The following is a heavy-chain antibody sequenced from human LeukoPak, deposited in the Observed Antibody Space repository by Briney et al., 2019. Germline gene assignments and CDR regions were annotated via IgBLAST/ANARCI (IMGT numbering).Heavy chain of an antibody. D-gene: IGHD3-10*01. V-gene: IGHV3-7*01. Sequence: GGSLRLSCVASGFSISSHWMSWVRQAPGKGLEWVASLKEDVSARNLVDSVKGRFTISTDNAKNSLNLQMNSLRVEDTAVYYCARGPPYGSRSDFLDYWGLGTLVTVSS. CDR3: ARGPPYGSRSDFLDY. J-gene: IGHJ4*02. CDR2: LKEDVSAR. CDR1: GFSISSHW.